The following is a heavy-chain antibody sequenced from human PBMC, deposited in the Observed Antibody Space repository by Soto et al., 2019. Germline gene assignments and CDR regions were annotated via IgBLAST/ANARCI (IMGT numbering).Heavy chain of an antibody. CDR3: ARDLGYDTSGSSPYYFDL. V-gene: IGHV3-48*03. CDR2: ISYSGSII. Sequence: EVQLVESGGGLVQPGGSLRLSCAASGFTFSRYVMSWVRQAPGKGLEWISYISYSGSIIYYADSVKGRFTISRDNAKSSLYLQMNSLRDEDTAVYYCARDLGYDTSGSSPYYFDLWGQGTLVTVSS. CDR1: GFTFSRYV. D-gene: IGHD3-22*01. J-gene: IGHJ4*02.